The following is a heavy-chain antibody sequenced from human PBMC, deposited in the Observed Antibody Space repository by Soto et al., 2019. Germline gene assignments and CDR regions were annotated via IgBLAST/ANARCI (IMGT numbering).Heavy chain of an antibody. D-gene: IGHD5-18*01. CDR3: AKSHLSYVPGYFDY. CDR1: GFTFDDYA. CDR2: ISWNSGSI. V-gene: IGHV3-9*01. Sequence: GGSLRLSCAASGFTFDDYAMHWVRQAPGKGLEWVSGISWNSGSIGYADSVKGRFTISRDNAKNSLYLQMNSLRAEDTALYYCAKSHLSYVPGYFDYWGQGTLVTVSS. J-gene: IGHJ4*02.